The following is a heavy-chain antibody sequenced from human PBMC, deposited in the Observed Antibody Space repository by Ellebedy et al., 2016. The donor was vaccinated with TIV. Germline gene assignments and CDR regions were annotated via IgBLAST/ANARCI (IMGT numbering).Heavy chain of an antibody. CDR1: GDSVSSNSAA. Sequence: SQTLSLTXXISGDSVSSNSAAWSWIRQSPSRGLEWLGRTYYRSKWYNDYALSVKSRISINPDTSKNQFSLQLNSVTPEDTAVYYCARATVLIGGLVGLDYWGQGTLVTVSS. V-gene: IGHV6-1*01. CDR3: ARATVLIGGLVGLDY. J-gene: IGHJ4*02. D-gene: IGHD2-15*01. CDR2: TYYRSKWYN.